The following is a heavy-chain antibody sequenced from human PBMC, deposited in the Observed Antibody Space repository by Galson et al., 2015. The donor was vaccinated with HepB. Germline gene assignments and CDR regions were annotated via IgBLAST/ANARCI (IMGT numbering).Heavy chain of an antibody. CDR3: AKLAQSGIAVAGIEY. CDR2: INPNSGGT. V-gene: IGHV1-2*06. CDR1: GYTFTGYY. Sequence: SVKVSCKASGYTFTGYYMHWVRQAPGKGLEWMGRINPNSGGTNYAQKFQGRVTMTRDTSISTAYMELSRLRSDDTAVYYCAKLAQSGIAVAGIEYWGQGTLVTVSS. J-gene: IGHJ4*02. D-gene: IGHD6-19*01.